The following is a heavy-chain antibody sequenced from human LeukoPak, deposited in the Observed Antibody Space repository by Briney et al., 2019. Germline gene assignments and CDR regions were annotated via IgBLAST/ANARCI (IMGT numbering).Heavy chain of an antibody. CDR3: ARSPSSGWYYFDY. D-gene: IGHD6-19*01. V-gene: IGHV3-30*04. Sequence: GRFLRLSCAASGFTFSSYAMHWVRQAPGKGLEWVAVISYDGSNKYYADSVKGRFTISRDNSKNTLYLQMNSLRAEDTAVYYCARSPSSGWYYFDYWGQGTLVTVSS. CDR2: ISYDGSNK. CDR1: GFTFSSYA. J-gene: IGHJ4*02.